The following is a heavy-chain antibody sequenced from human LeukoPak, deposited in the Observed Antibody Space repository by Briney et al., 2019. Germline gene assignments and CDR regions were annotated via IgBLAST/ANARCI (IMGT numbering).Heavy chain of an antibody. CDR1: GGTFSSFA. J-gene: IGHJ5*02. CDR3: VRDGRAIS. D-gene: IGHD3-3*01. CDR2: VIPIFTTP. Sequence: ASVKVSCKTSGGTFSSFAVSWVRQAPGQGLEWMGGVIPIFTTPTYAPNLQGRVTITADESTSTVQMELSSLIYEDTAIYYCVRDGRAISWGQGTLVIVSS. V-gene: IGHV1-69*01.